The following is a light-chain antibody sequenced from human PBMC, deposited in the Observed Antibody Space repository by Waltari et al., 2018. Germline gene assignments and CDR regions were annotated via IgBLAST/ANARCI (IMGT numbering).Light chain of an antibody. Sequence: QMTQSPSSLSASVGDRVTITCRASQNTNNYLNWYPQTPGTAPKLLIYATSNLQSGVPSRFSGSGSGTDFTLTISSLQPEDFATYYCQQSYAIPVTFGGGTKVEI. J-gene: IGKJ4*01. CDR1: QNTNNY. V-gene: IGKV1-39*01. CDR3: QQSYAIPVT. CDR2: ATS.